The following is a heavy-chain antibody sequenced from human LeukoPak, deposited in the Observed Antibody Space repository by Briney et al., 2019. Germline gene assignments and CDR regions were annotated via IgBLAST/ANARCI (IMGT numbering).Heavy chain of an antibody. CDR3: AKDGGPSILRYFDWLSDWFDP. V-gene: IGHV3-23*01. D-gene: IGHD3-9*01. CDR1: GFTFSSYA. J-gene: IGHJ5*02. CDR2: ISGSGGST. Sequence: GGSLRLSCAASGFTFSSYAMSWVRQAPGKGLEWVSAISGSGGSTYYAGSVKGRFTISRDNSKNTLYLQMNSLRAEDTAVYYCAKDGGPSILRYFDWLSDWFDPWGQGTLVTVSS.